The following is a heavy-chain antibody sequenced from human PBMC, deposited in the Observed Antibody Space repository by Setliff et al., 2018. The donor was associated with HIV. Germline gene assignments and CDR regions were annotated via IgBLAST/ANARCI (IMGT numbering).Heavy chain of an antibody. J-gene: IGHJ4*02. V-gene: IGHV3-11*01. CDR1: GFTFSDYY. CDR2: ISSSGGVK. Sequence: PGGSLRLSCAASGFTFSDYYMSWIRQAPGKGLEWISYISSSGGVKYYADSVKGRFTISRDNAKTSVSLQMDSLRAEDTAVYYCAKGSRAGRPYYFDHWGQGILVTVSS. CDR3: AKGSRAGRPYYFDH. D-gene: IGHD6-6*01.